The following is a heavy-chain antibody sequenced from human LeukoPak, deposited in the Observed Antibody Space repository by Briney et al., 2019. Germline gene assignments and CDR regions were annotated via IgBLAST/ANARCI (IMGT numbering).Heavy chain of an antibody. J-gene: IGHJ4*02. Sequence: SVKVSCKASGGTFSSYAISWVRQAPGQGLEWMGRIIPIFGIANYAQKFQGRVTITADKSTSTAYMELSSLRSEDTAVYYCARDKGPAVAYSCGWYDYWGQGTLVTVSS. CDR1: GGTFSSYA. V-gene: IGHV1-69*04. CDR3: ARDKGPAVAYSCGWYDY. D-gene: IGHD6-19*01. CDR2: IIPIFGIA.